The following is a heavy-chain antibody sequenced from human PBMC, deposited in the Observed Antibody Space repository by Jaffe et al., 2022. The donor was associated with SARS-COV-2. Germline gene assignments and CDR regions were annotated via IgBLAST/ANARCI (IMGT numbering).Heavy chain of an antibody. D-gene: IGHD3-22*01. J-gene: IGHJ4*02. V-gene: IGHV3-48*01. Sequence: LVESGGGLVQPGGSLRLSCAASGFVFSNYNMNWFRQAPGKRPEWVAYISDSTKTIHYADSAKGRFTISRDNAENSLFLQMNGLRAEDTAVYYCATFKYYYDSSGYRSFDYWGQGTQVTVSS. CDR1: GFVFSNYN. CDR3: ATFKYYYDSSGYRSFDY. CDR2: ISDSTKTI.